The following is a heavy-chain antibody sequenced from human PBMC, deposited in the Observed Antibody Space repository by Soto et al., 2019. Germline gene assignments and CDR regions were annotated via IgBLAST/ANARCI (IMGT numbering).Heavy chain of an antibody. CDR1: GFTFTSSA. Sequence: ASVKVSCKASGFTFTSSAVQCVRQARGQRLEWMGWINVGNGNTGYSRKFQGRVTNARDMSASTAYIEVTSLTSEDTAIYYCAREGAHYTPLDHWGQGTLVTVSS. J-gene: IGHJ4*02. CDR2: INVGNGNT. V-gene: IGHV1-3*01. CDR3: AREGAHYTPLDH. D-gene: IGHD2-15*01.